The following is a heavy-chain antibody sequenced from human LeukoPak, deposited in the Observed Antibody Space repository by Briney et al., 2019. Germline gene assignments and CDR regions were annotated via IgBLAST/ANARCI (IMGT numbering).Heavy chain of an antibody. V-gene: IGHV4-59*01. CDR1: GGSISSYY. CDR3: ARFLAADWFDP. CDR2: IYYSAST. D-gene: IGHD3-3*01. J-gene: IGHJ5*02. Sequence: HSETLSLTCTVSGGSISSYYWSWIRQPPGKGLEWIGYIYYSASTNYNPSLKSRVTISVDTSKNQFSLKLSSVTSADTAVYYCARFLAADWFDPWGQGTLVTVSS.